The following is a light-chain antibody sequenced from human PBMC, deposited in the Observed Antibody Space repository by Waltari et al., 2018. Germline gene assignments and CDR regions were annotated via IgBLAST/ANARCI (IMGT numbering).Light chain of an antibody. V-gene: IGKV1-39*01. CDR3: QQSFNTAPLT. CDR1: QNVNTY. Sequence: DIQMTQSPTSVSASLGDRVTITCRSSQNVNTYLNWLQQRPRQPPKIRIYAASTLQSGVPSRFSGLGSGTHFTLTITGLQPEDFATYYCQQSFNTAPLTFGGGTKVEI. CDR2: AAS. J-gene: IGKJ4*01.